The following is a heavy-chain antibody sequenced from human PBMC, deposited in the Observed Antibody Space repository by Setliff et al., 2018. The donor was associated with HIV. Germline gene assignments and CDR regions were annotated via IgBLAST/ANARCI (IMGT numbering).Heavy chain of an antibody. D-gene: IGHD2-8*01. CDR2: IHHSGVT. CDR1: GQSITSDYH. V-gene: IGHV4-38-2*01. J-gene: IGHJ3*02. CDR3: ARCLYASNGDAFDI. Sequence: PSETLSLTCAVSGQSITSDYHWGWIRQPPGKGLEWIASIHHSGVTSYNSSLESRVTISLDTSKNQFSLNLNSVTAADTAVYYCARCLYASNGDAFDIWGQGTMVTVSS.